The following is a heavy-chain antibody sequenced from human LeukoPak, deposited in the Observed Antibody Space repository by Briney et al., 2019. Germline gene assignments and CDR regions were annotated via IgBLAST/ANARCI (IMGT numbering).Heavy chain of an antibody. V-gene: IGHV3-30-3*01. CDR1: QFTFNIXX. J-gene: IGHJ6*02. CDR3: AREPYDISGYGMDV. CDR2: IAYDGTNI. D-gene: IGHD3-22*01. Sequence: ASQFTFNIXXXXXVRQXPGKXXXXXXXIAYDGTNIFYADSVRGRFTISRDNSKSALFLEMNSLRGEDTAVYYCAREPYDISGYGMDVWGQGTMVTVSS.